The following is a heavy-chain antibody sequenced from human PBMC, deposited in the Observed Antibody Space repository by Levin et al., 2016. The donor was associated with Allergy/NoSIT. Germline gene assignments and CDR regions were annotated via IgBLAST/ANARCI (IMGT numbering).Heavy chain of an antibody. V-gene: IGHV3-23*01. J-gene: IGHJ3*02. Sequence: WIRQPPGKGLEWVSSANGQADTTYYADSVRGRFTISRDNSKNTLYLQLNSLRAEDTAMYYCVKANGYYSDSTGTYPFVFDMWGQGTMVTVSS. CDR2: ANGQADTT. D-gene: IGHD2-2*03. CDR3: VKANGYYSDSTGTYPFVFDM.